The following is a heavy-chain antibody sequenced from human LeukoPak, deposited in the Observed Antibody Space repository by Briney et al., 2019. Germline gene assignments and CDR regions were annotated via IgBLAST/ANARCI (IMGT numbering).Heavy chain of an antibody. D-gene: IGHD2-2*02. Sequence: PGXXLRLSCAASGFTFSSYSMNWVRQAPGKGLEWVSSISSSSSYIYYADSVKGRFTISRDNAKNSLYLQMNSLRAEDTAVYYCARDDSSSTSCYIIWGQGTLVTVSS. CDR2: ISSSSSYI. CDR1: GFTFSSYS. J-gene: IGHJ4*02. V-gene: IGHV3-21*01. CDR3: ARDDSSSTSCYII.